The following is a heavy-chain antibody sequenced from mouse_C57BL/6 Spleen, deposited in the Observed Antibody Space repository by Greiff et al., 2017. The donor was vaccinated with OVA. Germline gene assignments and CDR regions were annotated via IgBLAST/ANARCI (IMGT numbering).Heavy chain of an antibody. D-gene: IGHD6-1*01. CDR1: GYAFSSSW. CDR2: IYPGDGDT. Sequence: QVQLKESGPELVKPGASVKISCKASGYAFSSSWMNWVKQRPGKGLEWIGRIYPGDGDTNYNGKFKGKATLTADKSSSTAYMQLSSLTSEDSAVYFCARSAPRYFDYWAQGTTLTVSS. J-gene: IGHJ2*01. CDR3: ARSAPRYFDY. V-gene: IGHV1-82*01.